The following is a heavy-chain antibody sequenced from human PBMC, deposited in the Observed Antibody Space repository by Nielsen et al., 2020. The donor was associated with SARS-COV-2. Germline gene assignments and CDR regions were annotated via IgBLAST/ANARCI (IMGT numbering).Heavy chain of an antibody. D-gene: IGHD4-23*01. CDR2: ISSSSSTI. CDR1: GFTFSSYS. CDR3: ARDLGKVGDYYFGMDV. Sequence: GGSLRLSCAASGFTFSSYSMNWVRQAPGKGLEWVSYISSSSSTIYYADSVKGRFTISRDNAKNSLYLQMNSLRDEDTAVYYCARDLGKVGDYYFGMDVWGQGTTVTVSS. V-gene: IGHV3-48*02. J-gene: IGHJ6*02.